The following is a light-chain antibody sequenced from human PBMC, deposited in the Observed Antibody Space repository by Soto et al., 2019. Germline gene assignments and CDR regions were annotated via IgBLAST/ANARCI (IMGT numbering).Light chain of an antibody. CDR2: AAS. J-gene: IGKJ1*01. CDR3: QQYNSYSWT. CDR1: QTISDY. Sequence: DIQMTQSPSSLSASVGDRVTITCRTSQTISDYLNWYQHKPGKAPKLLISAASSLQSGVPSRFSGSGSGTDFTLTISSLQPDDFATYYCQQYNSYSWTFGQGTKVDIK. V-gene: IGKV1-39*01.